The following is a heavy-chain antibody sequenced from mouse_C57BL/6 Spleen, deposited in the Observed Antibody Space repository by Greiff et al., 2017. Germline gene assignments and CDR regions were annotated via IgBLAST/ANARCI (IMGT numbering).Heavy chain of an antibody. Sequence: EVKLQESGPGLVKPSQSLSLTCSVTGYSITSGYYWNWIRQFPGNKLEWMGYISYDGSNNYNPSLKNRSSITRDTSKNQFFLKLNSVTTEDTATYYCARDREIRAYRWYFDVWGTGTTVTVSS. CDR1: GYSITSGYY. J-gene: IGHJ1*03. D-gene: IGHD3-3*01. CDR2: ISYDGSN. V-gene: IGHV3-6*01. CDR3: ARDREIRAYRWYFDV.